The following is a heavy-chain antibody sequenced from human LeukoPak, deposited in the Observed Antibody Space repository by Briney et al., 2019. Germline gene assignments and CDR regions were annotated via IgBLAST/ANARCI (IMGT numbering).Heavy chain of an antibody. D-gene: IGHD3-16*01. CDR1: GFTFSNYG. CDR2: ISGSGGTT. J-gene: IGHJ4*02. V-gene: IGHV3-23*01. CDR3: AKSGIMFGGPFDY. Sequence: GGSLRLSCAASGFTFSNYGMNWVRQAPGKGLEWVSVISGSGGTTYYADSVKGRFTISRDNSKNTLYLQMNSLRAEDTAVYYCAKSGIMFGGPFDYWGQGTLVTVSS.